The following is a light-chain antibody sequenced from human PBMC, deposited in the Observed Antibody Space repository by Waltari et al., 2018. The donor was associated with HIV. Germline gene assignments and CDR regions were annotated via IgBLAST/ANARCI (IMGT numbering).Light chain of an antibody. CDR1: TLPKKN. CDR3: YSTESSGTHRV. CDR2: EDI. Sequence: SYELTQPPSVSVSPGQTARITCSGDTLPKKNAHWYQQNSGQAPVLVIYEDIKRPSGIPERFSGSSSGTVAILTISGAQVEDEADYYCYSTESSGTHRVFGGGTKLTVL. V-gene: IGLV3-10*01. J-gene: IGLJ3*02.